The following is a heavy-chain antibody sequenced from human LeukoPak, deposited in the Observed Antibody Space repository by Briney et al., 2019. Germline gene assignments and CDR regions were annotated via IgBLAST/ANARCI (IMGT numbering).Heavy chain of an antibody. J-gene: IGHJ4*02. CDR2: INPNSGGT. CDR3: ARELKLSQITMIVVVIHFPDY. D-gene: IGHD3-22*01. CDR1: GYTFTSYD. V-gene: IGHV1-2*06. Sequence: ASVKVSCKASGYTFTSYDINWVRRATGQGLEWMGRINPNSGGTNYAQKFQGRVTMTRDTSISTAYMELSRLRSDDTAVYYCARELKLSQITMIVVVIHFPDYWGQGTLVTVSS.